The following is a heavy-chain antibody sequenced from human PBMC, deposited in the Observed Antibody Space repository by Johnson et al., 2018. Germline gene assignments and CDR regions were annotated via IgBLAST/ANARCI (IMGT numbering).Heavy chain of an antibody. J-gene: IGHJ6*02. V-gene: IGHV3-33*01. CDR1: GFTFSSYG. CDR2: IWYDGSNK. D-gene: IGHD2-15*01. CDR3: AGYCSGGSCYSVRFSNYGMDV. Sequence: QVQLVESGGGVVQPGRSLRLSCAASGFTFSSYGMHWVRQAPGKGLEWVAVIWYDGSNKYYADSVKGRFTISRDNSKNTLYLQMNSLRAEDTAVYYCAGYCSGGSCYSVRFSNYGMDVWGQGTTVTVSS.